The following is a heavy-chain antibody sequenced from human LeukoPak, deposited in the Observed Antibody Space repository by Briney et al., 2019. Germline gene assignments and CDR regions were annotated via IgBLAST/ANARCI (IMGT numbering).Heavy chain of an antibody. CDR1: GFTFSSYS. CDR2: ISSSSSYI. J-gene: IGHJ4*02. Sequence: GGSLRLSCAASGFTFSSYSMNWVRQAPGKGLEWVSSISSSSSYIYYADSVKGRFTVSRDNAKNSVSLQMNSLRAEDTAVYYCGRDIVDGGDDYWGQGTLVTVSS. V-gene: IGHV3-21*01. D-gene: IGHD2-21*02. CDR3: GRDIVDGGDDY.